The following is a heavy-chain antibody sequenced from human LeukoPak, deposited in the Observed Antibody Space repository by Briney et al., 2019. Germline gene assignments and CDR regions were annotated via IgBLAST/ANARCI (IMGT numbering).Heavy chain of an antibody. CDR1: GYSISSGYF. D-gene: IGHD3-3*01. CDR3: ARDGVYYDFWSGYYLGDDAFDI. Sequence: SETLSLTCTVSGYSISSGYFWGWIRQPPGKGLEWIGSIYHSGSTYYNPSLKSRVTISVDTSKNQFSLKLSSVTAADTAVYYCARDGVYYDFWSGYYLGDDAFDIWGQGTMVTVSS. CDR2: IYHSGST. J-gene: IGHJ3*02. V-gene: IGHV4-38-2*02.